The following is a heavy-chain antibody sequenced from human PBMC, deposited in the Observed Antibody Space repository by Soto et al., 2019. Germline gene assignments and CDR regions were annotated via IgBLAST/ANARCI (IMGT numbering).Heavy chain of an antibody. Sequence: QVQLVQSGAEVKKPGSSVKVSCKASGGTFSSYAISWVRQAPGQGLDWMGGIIPIFGTANYAQKFQGRVTITADESTSTAYMELSSLRSEDTAVYYCARAGVPAAMADYYYYYGMDVWGQGTTVTVSS. CDR2: IIPIFGTA. CDR3: ARAGVPAAMADYYYYYGMDV. J-gene: IGHJ6*02. V-gene: IGHV1-69*01. CDR1: GGTFSSYA. D-gene: IGHD2-2*01.